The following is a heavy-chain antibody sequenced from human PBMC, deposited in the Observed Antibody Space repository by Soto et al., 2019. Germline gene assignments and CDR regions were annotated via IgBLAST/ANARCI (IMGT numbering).Heavy chain of an antibody. CDR2: IGTAGDT. Sequence: EVQLVESGGGLVQPGGSLRLSCAASGFTFSSYDMHWVRQATGKGLEWVSAIGTAGDTYYPGSVKGRFTISRENAKNSLYLQMNSLRAGDTAVYYCARGVRWGYCSGGSCYPEDYWGQGTLVTASS. J-gene: IGHJ4*02. V-gene: IGHV3-13*01. CDR3: ARGVRWGYCSGGSCYPEDY. D-gene: IGHD2-15*01. CDR1: GFTFSSYD.